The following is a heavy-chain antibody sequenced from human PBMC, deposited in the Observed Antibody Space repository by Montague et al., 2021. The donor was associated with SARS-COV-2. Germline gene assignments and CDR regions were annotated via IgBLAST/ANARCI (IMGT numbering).Heavy chain of an antibody. J-gene: IGHJ4*02. D-gene: IGHD2-15*01. Sequence: SETLSLTCTVSGGSISGSSYYWGWIRQPPGKGLEWIGSIYYSGSTYYNPSLKSRVTISVDTSKNQFSLKLSSVTAADTAVYYCARAPPGYWGVVVVVAANFDYWGQGTLFTVSS. CDR1: GGSISGSSYY. CDR3: ARAPPGYWGVVVVVAANFDY. CDR2: IYYSGST. V-gene: IGHV4-39*07.